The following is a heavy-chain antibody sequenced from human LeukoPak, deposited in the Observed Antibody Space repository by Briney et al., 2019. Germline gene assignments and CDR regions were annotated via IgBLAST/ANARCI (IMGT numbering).Heavy chain of an antibody. CDR2: IYDSVST. D-gene: IGHD3-10*01. CDR3: ARSWHGSGTLDWFDP. Sequence: PSQTLSLTCTVSGGSISSGGYFWSWIRQPPGKGLEFLGYIYDSVSTYYNPSLKSRVSISVDRSKNQLSLRLTSVTAADTAVYYCARSWHGSGTLDWFDPWGQGTLVTVSS. CDR1: GGSISSGGYF. V-gene: IGHV4-30-2*01. J-gene: IGHJ5*02.